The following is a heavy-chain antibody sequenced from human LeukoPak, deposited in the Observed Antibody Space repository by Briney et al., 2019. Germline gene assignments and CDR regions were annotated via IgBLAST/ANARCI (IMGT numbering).Heavy chain of an antibody. CDR3: ARDRAVGFLITFGGVISDY. D-gene: IGHD3-16*02. CDR2: INPNSGDT. J-gene: IGHJ4*02. Sequence: ASVKVSCKASGYTFTGYYMHWVRQAPGQGLEWMGWINPNSGDTNYAQKFQGRVTVTRDTSISTAYMELSRLRSDDTAVYYCARDRAVGFLITFGGVISDYWGQGTLVTVSS. V-gene: IGHV1-2*02. CDR1: GYTFTGYY.